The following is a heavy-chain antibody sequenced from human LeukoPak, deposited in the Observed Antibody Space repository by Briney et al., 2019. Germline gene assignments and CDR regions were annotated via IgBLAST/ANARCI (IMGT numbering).Heavy chain of an antibody. V-gene: IGHV1-69*13. CDR3: ARGFMVRGVTEYDY. Sequence: SVKVSCKASGGTFSSYAISWVRQAPGQGLEWMGGIIPIFGTANYAQKFQGRVTITADESTSTAYMELSSLRSEDTAVYYCARGFMVRGVTEYDYWGQGTLVTVSS. CDR2: IIPIFGTA. J-gene: IGHJ4*02. D-gene: IGHD3-10*01. CDR1: GGTFSSYA.